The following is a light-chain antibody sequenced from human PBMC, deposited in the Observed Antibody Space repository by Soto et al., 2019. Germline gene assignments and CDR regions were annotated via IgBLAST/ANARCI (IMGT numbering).Light chain of an antibody. J-gene: IGLJ1*01. CDR2: EVT. CDR3: CSYAGSNNLKV. CDR1: SSDVVGYNY. Sequence: SVLTRPPSAYGSPGQSVTISCTGTSSDVVGYNYVSWYQQHPGKAPKLMIYEVTKRPSGVPDRFSGSKSGNTASLTVSGLQAEDEADYYCCSYAGSNNLKVFGTGTKVTVL. V-gene: IGLV2-8*01.